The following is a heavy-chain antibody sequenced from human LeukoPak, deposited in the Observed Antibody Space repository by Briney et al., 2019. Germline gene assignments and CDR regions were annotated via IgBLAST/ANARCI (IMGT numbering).Heavy chain of an antibody. J-gene: IGHJ4*02. CDR1: GYTFTGYY. CDR2: INPNSGGT. D-gene: IGHD4-23*01. Sequence: ASVKVSCKASGYTFTGYYMHWVRQAPGQGLEWMGWINPNSGGTNYAQKFQGRVTMTRGTSISTAYMELSRLRSDDTAVYYCARSNDYGGNSIGYWGQGTLVTVSS. CDR3: ARSNDYGGNSIGY. V-gene: IGHV1-2*02.